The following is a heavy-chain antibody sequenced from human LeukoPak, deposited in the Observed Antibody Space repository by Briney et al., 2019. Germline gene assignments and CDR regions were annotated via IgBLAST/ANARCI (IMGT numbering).Heavy chain of an antibody. CDR2: IYYSGTT. CDR1: GGSISSSNYY. J-gene: IGHJ5*02. D-gene: IGHD4-11*01. V-gene: IGHV4-39*01. CDR3: ARTPGAYRAWFDP. Sequence: SETLSLTCTVSGGSISSSNYYWGWIRQPRGKGLEWIGTIYYSGTTYYSPSLKSRVTISVDTSKNQFSLKLSSVTAADTAIYYCARTPGAYRAWFDPWGQGTLVTVSS.